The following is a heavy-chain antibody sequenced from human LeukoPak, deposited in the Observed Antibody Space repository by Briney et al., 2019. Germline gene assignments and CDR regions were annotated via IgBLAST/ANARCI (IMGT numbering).Heavy chain of an antibody. J-gene: IGHJ6*03. CDR1: GGSISSSSYF. Sequence: SETLSLTCTVSGGSISSSSYFWGWIRQPPGKGLEWIGSIYYSGSTYYNPSLKSRVTISVDMSKNQFSLKLSSVTAADTAVYYCARTSEGYCSGGSCWDYSYYMDVWGKGTTVTVSS. D-gene: IGHD2-15*01. V-gene: IGHV4-39*07. CDR2: IYYSGST. CDR3: ARTSEGYCSGGSCWDYSYYMDV.